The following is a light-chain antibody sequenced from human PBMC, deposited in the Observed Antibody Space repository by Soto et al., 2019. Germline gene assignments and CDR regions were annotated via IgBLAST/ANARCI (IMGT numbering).Light chain of an antibody. Sequence: DIQMTQSPSTLSASVGDRVTITCRASQSISTWLAWYQQKPGKAPKLLIYDASSLESGVPSRFGGGGSGTEFTLTISSLQPDDFAIYYCQQLNSYLSITFGQGTRLEL. V-gene: IGKV1-5*01. CDR1: QSISTW. J-gene: IGKJ5*01. CDR3: QQLNSYLSIT. CDR2: DAS.